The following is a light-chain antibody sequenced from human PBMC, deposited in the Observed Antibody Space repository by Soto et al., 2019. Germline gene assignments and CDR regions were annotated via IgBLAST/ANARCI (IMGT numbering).Light chain of an antibody. V-gene: IGKV3-20*01. CDR3: QRYGSSPPFT. Sequence: EIVLTQSPGTLSLSPGERATLSCRASQRVSSSYLAWYQQKPGQAPRLLIYGASSRATGIPDRFSGSGSGTDFTLTISRLEPEDFAVYYCQRYGSSPPFTFGQGTKVEIK. CDR1: QRVSSSY. J-gene: IGKJ4*01. CDR2: GAS.